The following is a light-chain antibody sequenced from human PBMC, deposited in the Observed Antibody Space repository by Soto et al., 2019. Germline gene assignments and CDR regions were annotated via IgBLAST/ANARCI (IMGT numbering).Light chain of an antibody. J-gene: IGKJ5*01. CDR3: QQSYSTPIT. V-gene: IGKV1-5*03. CDR1: QSISIW. Sequence: DIQITQSPSTLSASVGDRVTITCRASQSISIWLAWYQQKPGKAPKILIYKASSLESGVPSRFSGSGSGTDFTLTISSLQPEDFATYYCQQSYSTPITFGQGTRLEIK. CDR2: KAS.